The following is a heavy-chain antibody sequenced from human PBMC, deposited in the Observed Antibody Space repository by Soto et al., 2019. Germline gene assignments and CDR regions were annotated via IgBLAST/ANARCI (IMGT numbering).Heavy chain of an antibody. V-gene: IGHV4-61*08. Sequence: SHSYSVAGGNVIDVGGCRIWKRKPPGKGVEWIGRIYNSGDTNYNPSLKSRVTMSLDTSKNQFSLQLNSVTAADTAVYYCAREPGTPPGRGSPALWGQRSL. CDR1: GGNVIDVGGC. J-gene: IGHJ4*02. CDR2: IYNSGDT. D-gene: IGHD1-1*01. CDR3: AREPGTPPGRGSPAL.